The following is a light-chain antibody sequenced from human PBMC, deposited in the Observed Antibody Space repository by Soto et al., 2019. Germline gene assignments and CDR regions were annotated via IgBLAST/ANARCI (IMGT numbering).Light chain of an antibody. CDR1: QSVIGNH. J-gene: IGKJ2*01. Sequence: EIVLTQSPGTLSLSPGERATLSCRASQSVIGNHIAWYQQKPGQAPRLLIHGASSRATGIPERFSGSGSGTDFTLIIAGLESEDFAVYYCHHYGSSSSYIFGQGTKLDIK. V-gene: IGKV3-20*01. CDR2: GAS. CDR3: HHYGSSSSYI.